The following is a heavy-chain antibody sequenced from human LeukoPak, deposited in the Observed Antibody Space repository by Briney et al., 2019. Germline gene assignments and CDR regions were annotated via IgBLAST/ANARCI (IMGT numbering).Heavy chain of an antibody. CDR1: GGSISSSSYY. CDR3: ARDYYGSGSYP. Sequence: PSETLSLTCTVSGGSISSSSYYWGWIRQPPGKGLEWIGSIYYSGSTYYNPSLKSRVTISVDASKNQFSLKLSSVTAADTAVYYCARDYYGSGSYPWGQGTLVTVSS. D-gene: IGHD3-10*01. J-gene: IGHJ5*02. V-gene: IGHV4-39*07. CDR2: IYYSGST.